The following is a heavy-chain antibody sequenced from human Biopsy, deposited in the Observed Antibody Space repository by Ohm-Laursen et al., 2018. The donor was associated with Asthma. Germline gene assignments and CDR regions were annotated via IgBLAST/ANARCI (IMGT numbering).Heavy chain of an antibody. V-gene: IGHV4-34*01. CDR3: ARHPNNGDYSYWYFDL. Sequence: TLSLTCAVYGGSFSNYYWTWIRQPPGKGLEWIGEINHRGSTNYNPSLKSRVTLSVDTSKNQFSVKLRSVTAADTAVYYCARHPNNGDYSYWYFDLWGRGTLVTVSS. J-gene: IGHJ2*01. CDR2: INHRGST. D-gene: IGHD4-17*01. CDR1: GGSFSNYY.